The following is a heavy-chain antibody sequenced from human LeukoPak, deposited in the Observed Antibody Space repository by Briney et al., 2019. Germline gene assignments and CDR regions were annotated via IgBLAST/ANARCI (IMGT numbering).Heavy chain of an antibody. CDR2: INPSGGST. J-gene: IGHJ3*02. D-gene: IGHD5-24*01. CDR3: ARGARDGWPGSDAFDI. V-gene: IGHV1-46*01. Sequence: ASVKVSCKASGYTFTGYYMHWVRQAPGQGLEWMGIINPSGGSTSYAQKFQGRVTMTRDTSTSTVYMELSSLRSEDTAVYYCARGARDGWPGSDAFDIWGQGTMVTVSS. CDR1: GYTFTGYY.